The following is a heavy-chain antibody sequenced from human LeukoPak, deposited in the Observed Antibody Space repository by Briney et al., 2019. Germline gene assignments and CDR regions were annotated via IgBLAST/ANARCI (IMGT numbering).Heavy chain of an antibody. CDR2: ISKSGTYI. CDR1: GFSFSSHG. D-gene: IGHD3-10*01. V-gene: IGHV3-21*01. Sequence: GGSLRLSCAASGFSFSSHGMNWVRQAPGKGLEWVSSISKSGTYIYYADSVRGRFTISRDNANNSLYLQMNSLRGEDTAMYYCARGSGTYFWGQGTRVTVSS. J-gene: IGHJ4*02. CDR3: ARGSGTYF.